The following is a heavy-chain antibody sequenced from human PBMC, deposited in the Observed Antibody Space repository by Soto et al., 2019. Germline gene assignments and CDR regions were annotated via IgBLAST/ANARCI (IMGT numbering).Heavy chain of an antibody. V-gene: IGHV1-18*01. CDR1: GYTFTSYG. D-gene: IGHD3-16*01. Sequence: ASVKVSCKSSGYTFTSYGISCVRQAPGQGLEWMGWISAYNGNTNYAQKLQGRVTMTTDTSTSTAYMELRSLRSDDTAVYYCARAQNYDYIWGSSIYYFDYWGQGTLVTVSS. J-gene: IGHJ4*02. CDR3: ARAQNYDYIWGSSIYYFDY. CDR2: ISAYNGNT.